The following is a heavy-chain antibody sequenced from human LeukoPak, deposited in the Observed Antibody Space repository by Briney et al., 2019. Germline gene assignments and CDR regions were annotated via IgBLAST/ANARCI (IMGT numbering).Heavy chain of an antibody. D-gene: IGHD3-16*01. CDR2: IYISGST. Sequence: SETLSLTCTVSGGSISNYYWSWIRQPPGQGLECIGHIYISGSTTYNPSLKSRVTISVDTSKNQFSLKLSSVTAADTAVYYCARDDEGANGGGFDYWGQGTLVTVSS. CDR1: GGSISNYY. V-gene: IGHV4-59*01. J-gene: IGHJ4*02. CDR3: ARDDEGANGGGFDY.